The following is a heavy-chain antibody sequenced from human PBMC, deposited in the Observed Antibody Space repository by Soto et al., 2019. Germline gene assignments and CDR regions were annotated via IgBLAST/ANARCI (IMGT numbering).Heavy chain of an antibody. V-gene: IGHV4-30-4*01. CDR1: GGSISSGDYY. CDR3: ARAFDCSGGSCYSGYYFDY. CDR2: IYYSGST. Sequence: TLSLTCTVSGGSISSGDYYWSWIRQPPGKGLEWIGYIYYSGSTYYNPSLKSRVTISVDTSKNQFSLKLSSVTAADTAVYYCARAFDCSGGSCYSGYYFDYWGQGTLVTVSS. J-gene: IGHJ4*02. D-gene: IGHD2-15*01.